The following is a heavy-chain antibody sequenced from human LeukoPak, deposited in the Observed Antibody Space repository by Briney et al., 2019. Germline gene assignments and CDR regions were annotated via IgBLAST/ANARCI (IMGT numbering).Heavy chain of an antibody. CDR3: AGRFDI. J-gene: IGHJ3*02. CDR1: GGSISSGSYY. V-gene: IGHV4-61*02. CDR2: IYTSGST. Sequence: PSETLSLTCTVSGGSISSGSYYWSWIRQHAGKGLEWIGRIYTSGSTNYNPSLKSRVTISVDTSKNQVSLMLSCVTAAGTTMNYYAGRFDIWGQGTMVTVSS.